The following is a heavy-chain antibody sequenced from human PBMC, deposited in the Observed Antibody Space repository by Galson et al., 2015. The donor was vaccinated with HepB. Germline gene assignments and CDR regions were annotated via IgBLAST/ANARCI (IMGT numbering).Heavy chain of an antibody. Sequence: SLRLSCAASGFTVSSNYMSWVRQAPGKGLERVSVIYVGGSTYYADSVTGRFIISRDISKNTLYLQMNSLRAEDTAVYYCARVIRNYSGSGSYVGGWMDVWGKGTTVTVSS. CDR2: IYVGGST. D-gene: IGHD3-10*01. CDR1: GFTVSSNY. CDR3: ARVIRNYSGSGSYVGGWMDV. V-gene: IGHV3-53*01. J-gene: IGHJ6*04.